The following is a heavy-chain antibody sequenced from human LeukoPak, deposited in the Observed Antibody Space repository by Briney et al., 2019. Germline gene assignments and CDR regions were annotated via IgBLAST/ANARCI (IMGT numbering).Heavy chain of an antibody. D-gene: IGHD3-22*01. V-gene: IGHV4-59*04. J-gene: IGHJ3*02. CDR2: IYHSGST. Sequence: SETLSLTCTVSGGSISSYYWSWIRQPPGKGLEWIGSIYHSGSTYYNPSLKSRVTISVDTSKNQFSLKLSSVTAADTAVYYCAGRTYYYDSSGYPHDAFDIWGQGTMVTASS. CDR1: GGSISSYY. CDR3: AGRTYYYDSSGYPHDAFDI.